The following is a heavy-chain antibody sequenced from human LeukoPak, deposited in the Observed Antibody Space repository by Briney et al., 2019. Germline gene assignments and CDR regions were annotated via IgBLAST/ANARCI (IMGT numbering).Heavy chain of an antibody. CDR2: ISSSRSTI. J-gene: IGHJ4*02. CDR1: GFTFSTYA. CDR3: ARDDGDNAYDY. Sequence: PGGSLRLSCAASGFTFSTYAMIWVRQAPGKGLEWISYISSSRSTIYYADSVRGRFTISRDNAKNSLYLQMNSLRAEDTAVYYCARDDGDNAYDYWGQGTLVTVSS. D-gene: IGHD4-17*01. V-gene: IGHV3-48*01.